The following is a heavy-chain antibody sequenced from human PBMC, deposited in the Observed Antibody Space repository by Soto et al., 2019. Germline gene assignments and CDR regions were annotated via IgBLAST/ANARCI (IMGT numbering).Heavy chain of an antibody. Sequence: EVQLVETGGGLIQPGGSLRLSCAASGFTVSSNYMSWVRQAPGKGLEWVSVIYSGGSTYYADSVKGRFTISRDNSKNTLYLQMNSLRAEDTAVYYCARASVAGTLCFDYWGQGTLVTVSS. D-gene: IGHD6-19*01. CDR2: IYSGGST. CDR1: GFTVSSNY. J-gene: IGHJ4*02. CDR3: ARASVAGTLCFDY. V-gene: IGHV3-53*02.